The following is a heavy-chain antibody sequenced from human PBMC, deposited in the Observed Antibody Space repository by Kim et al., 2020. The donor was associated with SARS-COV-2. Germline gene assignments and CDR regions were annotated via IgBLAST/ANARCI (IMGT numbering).Heavy chain of an antibody. D-gene: IGHD3-22*01. V-gene: IGHV3-33*01. CDR3: ARDPRYYDSGFDCMDV. CDR2: IWYDGSNK. J-gene: IGHJ6*02. Sequence: GGSLRLSCAASGFTFSSYGMHWVRQAPGKGLEWEAVIWYDGSNKYYADSVKGRFTISRDNSKNTLYLQMNSLRAEDTAVYYCARDPRYYDSGFDCMDVWGQGTTVTVSS. CDR1: GFTFSSYG.